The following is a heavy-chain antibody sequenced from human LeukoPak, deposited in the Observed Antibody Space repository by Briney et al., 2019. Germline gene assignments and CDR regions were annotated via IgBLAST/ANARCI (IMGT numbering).Heavy chain of an antibody. CDR1: GYTFTSYG. J-gene: IGHJ4*02. Sequence: ASVKVSCKASGYTFTSYGISWVRQAPGQGLEWMGWISAYNGNTNYAQKLQGRVTMTTDTSTSTAYMELSRLRSDDTAVYYCARDWYYYDSSGYYYVLYFDYWGQGTLVTVSS. D-gene: IGHD3-22*01. CDR2: ISAYNGNT. CDR3: ARDWYYYDSSGYYYVLYFDY. V-gene: IGHV1-18*01.